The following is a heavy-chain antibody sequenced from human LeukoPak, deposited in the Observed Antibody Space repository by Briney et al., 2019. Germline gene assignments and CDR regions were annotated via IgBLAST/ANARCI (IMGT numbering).Heavy chain of an antibody. Sequence: GGSLRLSCAASGFTFSDYYMSWIRQAPGKGLEWVSYISSSGSTIYYADSVKGRFTISRDNSKNTLYLQMNSLRAEDTAVYYCARDGTLGAFDYWGQGTLVTVSS. V-gene: IGHV3-11*04. J-gene: IGHJ4*02. CDR3: ARDGTLGAFDY. D-gene: IGHD3-16*01. CDR2: ISSSGSTI. CDR1: GFTFSDYY.